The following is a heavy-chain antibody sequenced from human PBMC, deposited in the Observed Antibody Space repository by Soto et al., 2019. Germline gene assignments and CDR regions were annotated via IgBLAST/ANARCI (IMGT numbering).Heavy chain of an antibody. CDR3: ARDRRDYGDYRGRFDP. Sequence: QVQLQESGPGLVKPSQTLSLTCTVSGGSISTGDYFWTRIRQPPGKGLEWIGHIYYSGNTYYNPSLKSRVTIPXXTXKXXFSLKSSSLTAADTAVYYCARDRRDYGDYRGRFDPWGQGTLVTVSS. CDR2: IYYSGNT. J-gene: IGHJ5*02. V-gene: IGHV4-30-4*01. CDR1: GGSISTGDYF. D-gene: IGHD4-17*01.